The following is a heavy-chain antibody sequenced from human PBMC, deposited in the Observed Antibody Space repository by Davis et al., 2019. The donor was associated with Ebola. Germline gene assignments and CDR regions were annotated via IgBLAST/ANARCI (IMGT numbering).Heavy chain of an antibody. Sequence: GSLRLSCTVSGGSISSSSYYWGWIRQPPGKGLEWIGSIYYSGSTYYNPSLKSRVTISVDTSKNQFSLKLSSVTAADTAVYYCARIPRGYSGYDGYYYYGMDVWGQGTTVTVSS. D-gene: IGHD5-12*01. CDR1: GGSISSSSYY. CDR3: ARIPRGYSGYDGYYYYGMDV. V-gene: IGHV4-39*07. CDR2: IYYSGST. J-gene: IGHJ6*02.